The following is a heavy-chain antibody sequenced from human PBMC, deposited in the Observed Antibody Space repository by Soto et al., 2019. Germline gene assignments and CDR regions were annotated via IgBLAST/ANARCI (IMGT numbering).Heavy chain of an antibody. Sequence: PGGSLRLSCAASGFTFRSYAMHWVRQAPGKGLEWVAVISYDGSNKYYADSVKGRFTISRDDSKNTLYLQMNSLRAEDTAVYYCARDRLRYNWNDFPYYYYGMDVWGQGTTVTVSS. V-gene: IGHV3-30-3*01. D-gene: IGHD1-1*01. CDR3: ARDRLRYNWNDFPYYYYGMDV. CDR1: GFTFRSYA. CDR2: ISYDGSNK. J-gene: IGHJ6*02.